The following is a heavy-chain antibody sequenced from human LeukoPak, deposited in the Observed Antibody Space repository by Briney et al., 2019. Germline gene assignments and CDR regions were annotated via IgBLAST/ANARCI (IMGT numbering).Heavy chain of an antibody. J-gene: IGHJ4*02. CDR2: INPNSGNT. V-gene: IGHV1-8*01. Sequence: INPNSGNTGYAQKFQGRVTMTRNTSISTAYMELSSLRSEDTAVYYCARIGVDYYDSSGLDYWGQGTLVTVSS. CDR3: ARIGVDYYDSSGLDY. D-gene: IGHD3-22*01.